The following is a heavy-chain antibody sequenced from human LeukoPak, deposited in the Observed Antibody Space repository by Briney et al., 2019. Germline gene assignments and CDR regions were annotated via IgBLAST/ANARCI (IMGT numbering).Heavy chain of an antibody. CDR3: ARGHDYGDYGYFDL. D-gene: IGHD4-17*01. CDR2: ISVSGGNT. V-gene: IGHV3-23*01. J-gene: IGHJ2*01. CDR1: GFTFSSYA. Sequence: GGSLRLSCAASGFTFSSYAMSWVRQAPGKGLEWVSTISVSGGNTYHADSVKGRFTISRDNAKNSLYLQMNSLRAEDTALYYCARGHDYGDYGYFDLWGRGTLVTVSS.